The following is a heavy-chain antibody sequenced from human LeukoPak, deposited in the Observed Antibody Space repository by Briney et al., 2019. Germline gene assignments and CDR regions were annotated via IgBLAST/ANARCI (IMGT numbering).Heavy chain of an antibody. CDR3: ARPAERGYSYGLDF. V-gene: IGHV4-59*01. Sequence: SETLSLICSVSGHSLRSYYWSWVRQPPGKGLEWIGYIYYSGSTNYNPSLKSRVTISLDTSKNQVSLNLRFVTAADTAVYYCARPAERGYSYGLDFWGQGTMVTVSS. CDR1: GHSLRSYY. D-gene: IGHD5-18*01. J-gene: IGHJ3*01. CDR2: IYYSGST.